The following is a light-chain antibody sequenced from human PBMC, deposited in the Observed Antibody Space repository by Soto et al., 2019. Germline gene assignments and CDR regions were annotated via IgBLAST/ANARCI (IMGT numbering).Light chain of an antibody. J-gene: IGKJ1*01. V-gene: IGKV3-20*01. CDR1: QSVSSNY. Sequence: EIVLTQSPGTLSLSPGERATLSCRASQSVSSNYLAWYQQKPGQAPRLLIYGASRRATGIPDRFSGSGSGTDFTLTIGRLEPEDFAVYYCQQYVTSPAFGQGTKVDI. CDR3: QQYVTSPA. CDR2: GAS.